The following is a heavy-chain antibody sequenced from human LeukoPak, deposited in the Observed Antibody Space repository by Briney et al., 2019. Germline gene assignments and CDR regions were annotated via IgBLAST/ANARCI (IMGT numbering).Heavy chain of an antibody. Sequence: GGSLRLSCAASGFTFSSYAMSWVRQAPGEGLEWVSGILDSGYSTYHANSVKGRFTISRDNSNNTLYLQMNSLRAEDTAVYYCAKLGGHPLHNYYVGVWGKGTTVAVSS. J-gene: IGHJ6*03. D-gene: IGHD3-16*01. CDR2: ILDSGYST. V-gene: IGHV3-23*01. CDR3: AKLGGHPLHNYYVGV. CDR1: GFTFSSYA.